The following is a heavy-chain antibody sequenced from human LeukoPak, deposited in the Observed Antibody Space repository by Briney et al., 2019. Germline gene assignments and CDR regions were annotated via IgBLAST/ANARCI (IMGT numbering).Heavy chain of an antibody. D-gene: IGHD1-14*01. V-gene: IGHV3-23*01. J-gene: IGHJ4*02. Sequence: PGGSLRLSCVASGFTFNSYAMSWVRQAPGKGLDWVSAISGSGGTTYYADSVKGRFTISRDNSKNTLYLQMYSLRAEDTAVYYCAKRRTQDLAEPFDYWGQGTLITVSS. CDR2: ISGSGGTT. CDR1: GFTFNSYA. CDR3: AKRRTQDLAEPFDY.